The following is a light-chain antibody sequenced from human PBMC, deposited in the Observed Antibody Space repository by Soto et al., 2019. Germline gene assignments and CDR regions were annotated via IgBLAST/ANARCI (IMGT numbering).Light chain of an antibody. V-gene: IGLV2-14*01. CDR2: EVG. CDR3: CSYASGSIYV. Sequence: QSVLTQPASVSGSPGRSITISCTGTSSDVGAFNYVSWYLQYPGKAPKLMIYEVGNRPSGVSNRFSGSKSGNTASLTISGLQAEDEADYYCCSYASGSIYVFGTGTKLTVL. J-gene: IGLJ1*01. CDR1: SSDVGAFNY.